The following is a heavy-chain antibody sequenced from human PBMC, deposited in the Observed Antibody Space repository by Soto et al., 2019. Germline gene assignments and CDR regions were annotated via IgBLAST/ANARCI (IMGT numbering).Heavy chain of an antibody. CDR2: IYSAGNT. J-gene: IGHJ3*01. CDR3: ARGGA. Sequence: EVQLVESGGGLVQPGGSLRLSCVVSGFTVSSNYMNWVRQAPGKGLEWVSIIYSAGNTYYADSVKDRFTISRDNSKNTLYLQMNNLRVEDTAVYYWARGGAWGQGTMVTVSS. V-gene: IGHV3-66*01. CDR1: GFTVSSNY. D-gene: IGHD1-26*01.